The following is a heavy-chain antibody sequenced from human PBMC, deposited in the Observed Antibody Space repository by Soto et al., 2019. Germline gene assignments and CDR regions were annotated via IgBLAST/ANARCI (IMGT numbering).Heavy chain of an antibody. CDR3: ASGGSTVTREFDY. V-gene: IGHV1-2*04. CDR2: INTNSGDT. Sequence: QVQLVQSGAEVKKPGASVKVSCKASGYTFTGFIIHWVRQAPGQGLEWMGWINTNSGDTEYAQNFQGWVTITRDTSISTAYMELSRLRSDDTALYYCASGGSTVTREFDYWGQGTLVSVSS. D-gene: IGHD4-17*01. CDR1: GYTFTGFI. J-gene: IGHJ4*02.